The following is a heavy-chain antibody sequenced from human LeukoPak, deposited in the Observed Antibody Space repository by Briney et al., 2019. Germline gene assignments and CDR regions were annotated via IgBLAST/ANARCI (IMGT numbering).Heavy chain of an antibody. V-gene: IGHV4-34*01. Sequence: PSETLSLTCAVYGGSFSGYYWSWILQPPGKGLEWIGEINHSGSTNYNPSLKSRVTISVDTSKNQFSLKLSSVTAADTAVYYCARAMRGSGRNRNYYMDVWGKGTTVTVSS. CDR3: ARAMRGSGRNRNYYMDV. CDR1: GGSFSGYY. D-gene: IGHD3-10*01. CDR2: INHSGST. J-gene: IGHJ6*03.